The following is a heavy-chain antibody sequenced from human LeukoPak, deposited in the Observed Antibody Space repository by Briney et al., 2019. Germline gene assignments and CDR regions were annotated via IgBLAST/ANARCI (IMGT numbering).Heavy chain of an antibody. CDR3: ASVYWNHLGPFDF. CDR1: GFTFSSHS. D-gene: IGHD1-1*01. J-gene: IGHJ4*02. Sequence: GGSLRLSCAASGFTFSSHSMNWVRQAPGKGLEWVSYISSSSSTIYYADSVKGRFTISRDNAKNSLYLQMNSLGAEDTAVYYCASVYWNHLGPFDFWGQGTLVTVSS. CDR2: ISSSSSTI. V-gene: IGHV3-48*01.